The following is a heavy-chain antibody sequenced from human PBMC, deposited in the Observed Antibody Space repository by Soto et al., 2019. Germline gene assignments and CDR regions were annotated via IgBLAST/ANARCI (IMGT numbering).Heavy chain of an antibody. Sequence: QDTGKGLEAISAVSTSGRSTYYADSVKDRFTISRDNSKNTLFLQMGSLRPEDTAIYYCVKQAHGLDGVAFDYWGQGPQVTVSS. V-gene: IGHV3-64D*06. J-gene: IGHJ4*02. CDR2: VSTSGRST. D-gene: IGHD2-15*01. CDR3: VKQAHGLDGVAFDY.